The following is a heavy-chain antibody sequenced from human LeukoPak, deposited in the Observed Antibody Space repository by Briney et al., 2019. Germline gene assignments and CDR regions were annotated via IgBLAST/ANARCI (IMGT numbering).Heavy chain of an antibody. Sequence: SETLSLTCTVSGGSISSYYWSWIRQPAGKGLEWIGRIYTSGSTNYNPSLKSRVTMSVDTSRNQFSLKLSSVTAADTAVYYCARIMGYSGYAGLDYWGQGTLVTVSA. CDR1: GGSISSYY. J-gene: IGHJ4*02. V-gene: IGHV4-4*07. CDR2: IYTSGST. CDR3: ARIMGYSGYAGLDY. D-gene: IGHD5-12*01.